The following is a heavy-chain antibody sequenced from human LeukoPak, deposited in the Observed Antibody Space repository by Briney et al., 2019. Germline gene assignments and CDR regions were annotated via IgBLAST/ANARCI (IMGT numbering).Heavy chain of an antibody. V-gene: IGHV1-18*01. CDR1: GYTFTSYG. J-gene: IGHJ6*02. CDR3: AGLRFLEWSRHYYYGMDV. CDR2: ISAYNGDT. Sequence: ASVKVSCEAPGYTFTSYGISWVRQAPGQGLEWMGWISAYNGDTNYAQKFQGRVTMTTDTSTRTAYMELSSLRSEDTAVYYCAGLRFLEWSRHYYYGMDVWGQGTTVTVSS. D-gene: IGHD3-3*01.